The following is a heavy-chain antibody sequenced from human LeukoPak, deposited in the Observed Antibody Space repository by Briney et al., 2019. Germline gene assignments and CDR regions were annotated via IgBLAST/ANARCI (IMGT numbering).Heavy chain of an antibody. Sequence: ASVKVSCKASVYTFTSYVISWVRQAPGQGGEWMGWISSYNGNTNYAQKLQGRVTSTTDTSTSTAYMELRSLRSDDTAVYYCARVVDYDILPGYYDAFDIWGQGTMVTVSS. CDR2: ISSYNGNT. CDR1: VYTFTSYV. V-gene: IGHV1-18*01. D-gene: IGHD3-9*01. CDR3: ARVVDYDILPGYYDAFDI. J-gene: IGHJ3*02.